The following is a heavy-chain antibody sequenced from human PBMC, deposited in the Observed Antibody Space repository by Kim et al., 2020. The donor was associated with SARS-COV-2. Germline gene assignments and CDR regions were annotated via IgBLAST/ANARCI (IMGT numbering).Heavy chain of an antibody. CDR2: IYYSGST. V-gene: IGHV4-30-4*01. Sequence: SETLSLTCTVSGGSISSGDYYWSWIRQPPGKGLEWIGYIYYSGSTYYNPSLKSRVTISVDTSKNQFSLKLSSVTAADTAVYYCAREVGYSSSSVWFDPWGQGTLVTVSS. CDR1: GGSISSGDYY. D-gene: IGHD6-6*01. J-gene: IGHJ5*02. CDR3: AREVGYSSSSVWFDP.